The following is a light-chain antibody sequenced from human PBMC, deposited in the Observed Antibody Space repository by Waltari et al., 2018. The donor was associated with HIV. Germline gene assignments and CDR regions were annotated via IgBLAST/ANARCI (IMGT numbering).Light chain of an antibody. V-gene: IGLV2-8*01. CDR1: RSDIGNYAY. CDR3: ASYGGRNNRVL. J-gene: IGLJ2*01. Sequence: QSALTQPPSASGSPEQSVTLSCTGTRSDIGNYAYVSWSQQHPGKAPKLLIYEVDKRPSGVPDRFSGSKSGDTASLTVSGLQAEDEADYYCASYGGRNNRVLFGGGTRLTVL. CDR2: EVD.